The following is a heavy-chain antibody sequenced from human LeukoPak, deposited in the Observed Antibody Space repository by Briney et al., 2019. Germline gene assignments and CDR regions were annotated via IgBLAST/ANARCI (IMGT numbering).Heavy chain of an antibody. CDR1: GFTVSSNY. J-gene: IGHJ4*02. CDR3: AKPAKTDYVDY. Sequence: GGSLRLSCAASGFTVSSNYMSWVRQAPGKGLEWVSAVKGRFTISRDNSKNTLYLQMNSLRAEDTAVYYCAKPAKTDYVDYWGQGTLVTVSS. V-gene: IGHV3-53*01. D-gene: IGHD4/OR15-4a*01.